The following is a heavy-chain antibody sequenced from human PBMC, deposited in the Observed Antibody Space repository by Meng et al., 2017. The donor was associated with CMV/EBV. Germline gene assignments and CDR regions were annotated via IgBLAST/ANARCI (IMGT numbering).Heavy chain of an antibody. CDR3: ARGDCSSTSCYGGYENGMDV. D-gene: IGHD2-2*01. Sequence: SVKVSCKASGGTFSSYAISWVRQAPGQGLEWMGGIIPIFGTANYAQKFQGRVTITTDESTSTAYMELSSLRSGDTAVYYCARGDCSSTSCYGGYENGMDVWGQGTTVTVSS. V-gene: IGHV1-69*05. CDR2: IIPIFGTA. CDR1: GGTFSSYA. J-gene: IGHJ6*02.